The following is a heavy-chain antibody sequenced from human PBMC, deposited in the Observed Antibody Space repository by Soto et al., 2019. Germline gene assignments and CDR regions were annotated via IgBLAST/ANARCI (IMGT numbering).Heavy chain of an antibody. CDR1: GGSITSDTFS. Sequence: SETLSLTCAVSGGSITSDTFSWSWIRQPPGKGLEWIGYIYHSGSTHYNPSLKSRVTMSVDKSKNHFSLKLTSVTAADTAMYYCVRDSGYYASSGYYNWFDPWGQGTLVTVYS. D-gene: IGHD3-22*01. J-gene: IGHJ5*02. CDR2: IYHSGST. V-gene: IGHV4-30-2*01. CDR3: VRDSGYYASSGYYNWFDP.